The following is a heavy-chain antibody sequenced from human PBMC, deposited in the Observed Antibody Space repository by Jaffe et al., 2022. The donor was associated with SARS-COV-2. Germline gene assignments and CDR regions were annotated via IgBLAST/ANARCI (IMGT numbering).Heavy chain of an antibody. CDR3: ATGGYSGYDSISNWFDA. CDR1: GYTLTELI. D-gene: IGHD5-12*01. CDR2: FDPEDGET. J-gene: IGHJ5*02. V-gene: IGHV1-24*01. Sequence: QVQLVQSGAEVKKPGASVKVSCKVSGYTLTELIIHWVRQAPGKGPEWMGGFDPEDGETIYAQKFQGRVTMTEDTSTDTAHMDLSSLRSEDTAVYYCATGGYSGYDSISNWFDAWGQGTLVTVSS.